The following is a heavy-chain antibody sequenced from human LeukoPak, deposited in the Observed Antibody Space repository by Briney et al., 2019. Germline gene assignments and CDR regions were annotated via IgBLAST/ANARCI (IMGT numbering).Heavy chain of an antibody. CDR1: GFTFSSYA. J-gene: IGHJ4*02. D-gene: IGHD3-9*01. CDR2: ISGSGGST. V-gene: IGHV3-23*01. Sequence: PGGSLRLSCAASGFTFSSYAMNWVRQAPGKGLEWVSDISGSGGSTNYADSVKGRFTISRDNFKNTLYLQMNSLRVEDTAIYYCARTPQYYDILTGYYNVPLDYWGQGTLVTVSS. CDR3: ARTPQYYDILTGYYNVPLDY.